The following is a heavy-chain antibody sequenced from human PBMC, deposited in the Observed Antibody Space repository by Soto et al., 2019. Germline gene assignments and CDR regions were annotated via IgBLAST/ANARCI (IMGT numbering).Heavy chain of an antibody. CDR1: GFTFDDDA. CDR2: ISWNSGSI. D-gene: IGHD2-15*01. J-gene: IGHJ4*02. V-gene: IGHV3-9*01. Sequence: SLRLSCAASGFTFDDDAMHWARQAPGKGLEWVSGISWNSGSIGYADSVKGRFTISRDNAKNSLYLQMNSLRAEDTALYYCAKAEREVVAAEIDYWGQGTLVTVSS. CDR3: AKAEREVVAAEIDY.